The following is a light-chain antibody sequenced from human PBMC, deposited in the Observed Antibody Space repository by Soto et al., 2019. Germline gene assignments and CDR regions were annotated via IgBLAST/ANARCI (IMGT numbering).Light chain of an antibody. CDR3: QQSKSYSRT. Sequence: DIQMTQSPYTLSASVGHRVTITCRASQSISSWLAWYQQKPGKAPNLLIYKASSLESGVPSRFSGSGTGTEFTLTISSLQPEDFATYYCQQSKSYSRTFGQGTKVDIK. CDR1: QSISSW. CDR2: KAS. J-gene: IGKJ1*01. V-gene: IGKV1-5*03.